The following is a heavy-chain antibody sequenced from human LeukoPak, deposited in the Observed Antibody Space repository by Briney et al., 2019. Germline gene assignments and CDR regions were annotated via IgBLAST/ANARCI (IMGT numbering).Heavy chain of an antibody. J-gene: IGHJ4*02. CDR3: ARWGGGYSYGYDY. CDR2: IHYSGST. CDR1: GGSISSYY. Sequence: SETLSLTCTVSGGSISSYYWSWIRQPPGKGLEWIGYIHYSGSTNYNPSLKSRVTISVDTSKNQFSLKLSSVTAADTAVYYCARWGGGYSYGYDYWGQGTLVTVSS. V-gene: IGHV4-59*12. D-gene: IGHD5-18*01.